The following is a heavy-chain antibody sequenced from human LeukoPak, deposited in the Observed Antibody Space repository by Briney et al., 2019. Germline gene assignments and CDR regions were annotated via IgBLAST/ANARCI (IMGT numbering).Heavy chain of an antibody. V-gene: IGHV1-46*01. D-gene: IGHD6-13*01. CDR2: VNPSGGST. J-gene: IGHJ4*02. CDR1: GYTFTSYY. CDR3: ARDNGADSSSWEVDFYYFDY. Sequence: ASVKVSCKASGYTFTSYYMHWVRQAPGQGLEWMGIVNPSGGSTSYAQKFQGRVTMTRDMSTSTAYMELSSLRTEDTAVYYCARDNGADSSSWEVDFYYFDYWGQGTLVTVSS.